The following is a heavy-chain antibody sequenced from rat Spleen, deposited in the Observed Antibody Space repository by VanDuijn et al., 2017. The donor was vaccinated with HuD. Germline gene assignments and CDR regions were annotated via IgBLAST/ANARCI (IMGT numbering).Heavy chain of an antibody. V-gene: IGHV5-7*01. J-gene: IGHJ2*01. Sequence: EVQVVESGGGIVQPGRSMKLSCAASGFTFTNYDMVWVRQAPTKGLKWVASISYDGSTPYYRDSVKGRFTISRDNAKSTLYLQMNSLRSEDTAIYYCTGPFDYWGQGVMVTVSS. CDR1: GFTFTNYD. CDR2: ISYDGSTP. CDR3: TGPFDY.